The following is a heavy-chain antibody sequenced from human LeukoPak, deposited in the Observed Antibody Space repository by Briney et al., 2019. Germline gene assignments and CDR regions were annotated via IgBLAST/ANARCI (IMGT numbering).Heavy chain of an antibody. CDR2: IYEDGFKT. V-gene: IGHV3-7*01. D-gene: IGHD1-7*01. CDR3: ARDGITCTRDN. J-gene: IGHJ4*02. Sequence: PGGSLRLSCAASGFTFRSYGMDWVRQAPGKGLEWVAVIYEDGFKTYYADSVTGRFTISKDTAKNSLYLQLNSLRAEDTAVYYCARDGITCTRDNWGQGALVTVSS. CDR1: GFTFRSYG.